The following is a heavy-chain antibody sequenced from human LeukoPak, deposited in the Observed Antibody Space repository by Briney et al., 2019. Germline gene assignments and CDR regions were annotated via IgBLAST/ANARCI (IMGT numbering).Heavy chain of an antibody. Sequence: PSETLSLXCAVYGGSYSGYYWSWIRRPPGKGLEWIGEINHSGSTNYNPSLKSRVTISVDTSKNQFSLKLSSVTAADTAVYYCARPPVYDFWSGYVGGYYMDVWGKGTTVTVSS. J-gene: IGHJ6*03. V-gene: IGHV4-34*01. CDR2: INHSGST. CDR1: GGSYSGYY. D-gene: IGHD3-3*01. CDR3: ARPPVYDFWSGYVGGYYMDV.